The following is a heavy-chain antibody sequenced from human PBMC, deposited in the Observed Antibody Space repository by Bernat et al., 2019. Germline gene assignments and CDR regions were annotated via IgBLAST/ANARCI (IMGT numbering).Heavy chain of an antibody. J-gene: IGHJ4*02. CDR1: GASISSGSYY. CDR2: IYYSGST. CDR3: ARHEYSGSLIDY. V-gene: IGHV4-61*01. D-gene: IGHD1-26*01. Sequence: QLQLQESGPGLVKPSETLSLTCTVSGASISSGSYYWSWIRQPPGKGLEWIGYIYYSGSTNYNPSLKSRVTISVDTSKNQFSLKLSSVTAADTAVYYCARHEYSGSLIDYWGQGTLVTVSS.